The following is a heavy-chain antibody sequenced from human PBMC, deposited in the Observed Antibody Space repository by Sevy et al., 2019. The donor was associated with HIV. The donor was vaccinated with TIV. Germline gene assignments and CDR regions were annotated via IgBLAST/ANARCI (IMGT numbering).Heavy chain of an antibody. Sequence: SETLSLTCTVSGGSISSGDYYWSWIRQPPGKGLEWIGYIYYSGSTYYNPSLKSRVTISVDTSKNQFSLKLSSVTAADTAVYYCASSNGGNPYFDYWGREPWSPSPQ. D-gene: IGHD2-15*01. CDR2: IYYSGST. CDR1: GGSISSGDYY. CDR3: ASSNGGNPYFDY. J-gene: IGHJ4*02. V-gene: IGHV4-30-4*01.